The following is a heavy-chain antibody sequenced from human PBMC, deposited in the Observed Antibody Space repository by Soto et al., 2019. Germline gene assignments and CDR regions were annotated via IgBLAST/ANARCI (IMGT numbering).Heavy chain of an antibody. CDR2: INHSGST. CDR3: ARGTVREQQLVRLNWFDP. V-gene: IGHV4-34*01. Sequence: QVQLQQWGAGLLKPSETLSLTCAVYGGSFSGYYWSWIRQPPGKGLEWIGEINHSGSTNYNPSLMRRLTISVDTSNHQFSLKLSSVPAADTAVYYCARGTVREQQLVRLNWFDPWGQGTLVTVSS. CDR1: GGSFSGYY. J-gene: IGHJ5*02. D-gene: IGHD6-13*01.